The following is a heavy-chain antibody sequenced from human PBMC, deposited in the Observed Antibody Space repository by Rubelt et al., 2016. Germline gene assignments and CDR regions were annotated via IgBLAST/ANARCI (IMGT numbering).Heavy chain of an antibody. CDR2: ISYDGSNK. CDR3: AKLSLNVDTARDY. V-gene: IGHV3-30*18. Sequence: LEGVAVISYDGSNKYYADSVKGRFTISRDNSKNTLYLQMNSLRAEDTAVYYCAKLSLNVDTARDYWGQGTLVTVSS. D-gene: IGHD5-18*01. J-gene: IGHJ4*02.